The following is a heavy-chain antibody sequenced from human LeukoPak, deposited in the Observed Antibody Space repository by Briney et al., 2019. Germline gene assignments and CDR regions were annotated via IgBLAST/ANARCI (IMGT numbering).Heavy chain of an antibody. CDR2: IYYSGST. J-gene: IGHJ4*02. Sequence: SETLSLTCTVSGGSISSGGYYWSWIRQHPGKGLEWIGYIYYSGSTYYNPSLKSRVTISVDTSKNQFSLKLSSVTAADTAGYYCARERSDDSSGYYYFDYWGQGTLVTVSS. V-gene: IGHV4-31*03. D-gene: IGHD3-22*01. CDR1: GGSISSGGYY. CDR3: ARERSDDSSGYYYFDY.